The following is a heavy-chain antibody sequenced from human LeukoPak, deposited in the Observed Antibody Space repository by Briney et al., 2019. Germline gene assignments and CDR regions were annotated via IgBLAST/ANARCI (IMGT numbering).Heavy chain of an antibody. CDR1: GGSISSGSYY. Sequence: SQTLSLTCTVSGGSISSGSYYWSWIRQPAGKGLEWIGRIYTSGSTNYNPSLKSRVTISVDTSKNQFSLKLSSVTAADTAVYCCAREERAMVYFDYWGQGTLVTVSS. CDR2: IYTSGST. V-gene: IGHV4-61*02. J-gene: IGHJ4*02. D-gene: IGHD5-18*01. CDR3: AREERAMVYFDY.